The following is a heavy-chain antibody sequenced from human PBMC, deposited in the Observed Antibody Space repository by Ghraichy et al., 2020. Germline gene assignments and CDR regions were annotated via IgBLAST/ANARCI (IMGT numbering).Heavy chain of an antibody. CDR2: IYYSGST. V-gene: IGHV4-39*01. CDR1: GGSISSSSYY. D-gene: IGHD1-26*01. CDR3: ARLPPPWGIVGPTTPDY. J-gene: IGHJ4*02. Sequence: SETLSLTCSVSGGSISSSSYYWGWIRQPPGKGLEWIGSIYYSGSTYYNPSLKSRVTISVDTSKNQFSLKLSSVTAADTAVYYCARLPPPWGIVGPTTPDYWGQGTLVTVSS.